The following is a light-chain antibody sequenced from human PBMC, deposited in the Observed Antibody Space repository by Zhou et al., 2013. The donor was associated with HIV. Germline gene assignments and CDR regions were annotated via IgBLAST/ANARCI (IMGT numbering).Light chain of an antibody. Sequence: EIVLTQSPATLSLSPGERATLSCRASQNIYASLAWYQQRRGQAPRLLIYDASNRATGIPARFSGSGSGTDFTLTINRLEPEDFAVYYCHQSGSQYTFGQGTKLEV. V-gene: IGKV3-11*01. CDR3: HQSGSQYT. CDR2: DAS. J-gene: IGKJ2*01. CDR1: QNIYAS.